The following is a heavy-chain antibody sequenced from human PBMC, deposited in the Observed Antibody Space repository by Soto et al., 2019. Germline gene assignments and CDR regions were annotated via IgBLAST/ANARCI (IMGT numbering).Heavy chain of an antibody. CDR3: ARDGEDIVATGRYYYYMDV. J-gene: IGHJ6*03. Sequence: GGSLRLSCAASGFTFSSYSMNWVRQAPGKGLEWVSYISSSSSTIYYADSVKGRFTISRDNAKNSLYLQMNSLRAEDTAVYYCARDGEDIVATGRYYYYMDVWGKGTTVTVSS. V-gene: IGHV3-48*01. D-gene: IGHD5-12*01. CDR2: ISSSSSTI. CDR1: GFTFSSYS.